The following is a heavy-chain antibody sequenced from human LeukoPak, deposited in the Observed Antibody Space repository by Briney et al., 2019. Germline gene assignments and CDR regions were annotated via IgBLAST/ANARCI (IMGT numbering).Heavy chain of an antibody. CDR3: ARWGAAFAECVY. CDR2: IYGDGSTE. Sequence: PGGSLRLSCVASGFTLSSYWMRWVRQAPGKGLEWVANIYGDGSTEAYVDSLKGRFTISRDNAKNSLYLQMNNLRVEDTAVYYCARWGAAFAECVYWGQGTLVTVSS. D-gene: IGHD3-10*01. V-gene: IGHV3-7*01. CDR1: GFTLSSYW. J-gene: IGHJ4*02.